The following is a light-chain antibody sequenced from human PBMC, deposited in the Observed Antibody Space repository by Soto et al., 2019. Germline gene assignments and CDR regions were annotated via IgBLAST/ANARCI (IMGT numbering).Light chain of an antibody. CDR2: GAS. CDR1: QSASSTY. Sequence: EIVLTQSPGTLSLSPGERATLSCRASQSASSTYFAWYQQKPGQPPRLLIYGASTRDHGTQDRFSDSGSGTSITITISRMEPEDFAAYFCQQFGSSPYTFGQGTKLEIK. CDR3: QQFGSSPYT. J-gene: IGKJ2*01. V-gene: IGKV3-20*01.